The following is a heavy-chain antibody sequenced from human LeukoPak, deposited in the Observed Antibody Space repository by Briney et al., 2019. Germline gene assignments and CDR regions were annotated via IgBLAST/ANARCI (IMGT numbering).Heavy chain of an antibody. CDR1: GGSFSGYY. CDR3: ARRYYDFWSGYYFDY. J-gene: IGHJ4*02. CDR2: INHSGST. V-gene: IGHV4-34*01. D-gene: IGHD3-3*01. Sequence: SETLSLTXAVYGGSFSGYYWSWIRQPPGKGLEWIGEINHSGSTNYNPSLKSRVTISVDTSKNQFSLKLSSVTAADTAVYYCARRYYDFWSGYYFDYWGQGTLVTVSS.